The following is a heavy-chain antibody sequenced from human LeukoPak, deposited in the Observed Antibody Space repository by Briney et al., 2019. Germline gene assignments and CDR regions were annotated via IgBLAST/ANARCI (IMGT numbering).Heavy chain of an antibody. CDR2: INPSGGST. Sequence: ASVKVSCKASGYTFTSYYMHWVRQAPGQGLEWMGIINPSGGSTIYAQKFQGRVTMTEDTSTDTAYMELSSLRSEDTAVYYCATDTRRVVGATTQEVFDYWGQGALVTVSS. V-gene: IGHV1-46*01. J-gene: IGHJ4*02. D-gene: IGHD1-26*01. CDR1: GYTFTSYY. CDR3: ATDTRRVVGATTQEVFDY.